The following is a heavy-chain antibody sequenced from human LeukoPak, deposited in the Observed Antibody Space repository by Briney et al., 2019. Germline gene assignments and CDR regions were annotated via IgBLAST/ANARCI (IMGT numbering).Heavy chain of an antibody. D-gene: IGHD3-22*01. CDR2: IYFSGGT. V-gene: IGHV4-39*01. Sequence: PSETLSLTCTVSGGSISSSNFYWGWIRQPPGKGLEWIGNIYFSGGTYYNPSLKSRVTISVDTSKNQFSLKLSSVTAADTAVYYCARHYYDTTGYYYFFDYWGQGTLVTVSS. J-gene: IGHJ4*02. CDR3: ARHYYDTTGYYYFFDY. CDR1: GGSISSSNFY.